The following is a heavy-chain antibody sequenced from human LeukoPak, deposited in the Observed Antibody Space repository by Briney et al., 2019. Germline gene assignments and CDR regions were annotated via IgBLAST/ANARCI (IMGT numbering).Heavy chain of an antibody. Sequence: GGSLRLSCAASGFTFSSYAMSWVRQAPGKGLEWVSAISGSGGSTYYADSVKGRFTISRDNAKNSLYLQMNSLRAEDTAVYYCARVGWGNFDYWGQGTLVTVSS. CDR1: GFTFSSYA. CDR2: ISGSGGST. CDR3: ARVGWGNFDY. D-gene: IGHD3-16*01. V-gene: IGHV3-23*01. J-gene: IGHJ4*02.